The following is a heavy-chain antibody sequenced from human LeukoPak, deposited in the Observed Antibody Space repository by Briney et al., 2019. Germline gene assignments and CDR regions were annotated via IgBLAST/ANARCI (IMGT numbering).Heavy chain of an antibody. V-gene: IGHV3-53*01. CDR2: IYSGGNT. CDR1: GLTVSSNY. CDR3: ARDGGNSFDI. Sequence: GGSLRLSCAASGLTVSSNYMTWVRQATGKGLEWVSVIYSGGNTYYADSVKGRFTISRDNSKSTLYLQMNSLRAEDTAVYYCARDGGNSFDIWGQGTMVTVST. J-gene: IGHJ3*02.